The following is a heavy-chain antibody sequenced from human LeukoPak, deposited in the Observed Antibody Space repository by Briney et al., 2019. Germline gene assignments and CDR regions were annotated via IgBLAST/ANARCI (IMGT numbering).Heavy chain of an antibody. Sequence: PGGSLRLSCAASGFTVSSNHMSWVRQAPGKGLEWVSVMYSGGTIYYADSVKGRFTISRDNSKKTVYLEMNSLRAEDTAVYYCARDGENHYYDYWGQGTLVTVS. CDR1: GFTVSSNH. CDR2: MYSGGTI. D-gene: IGHD7-27*01. J-gene: IGHJ4*02. V-gene: IGHV3-66*01. CDR3: ARDGENHYYDY.